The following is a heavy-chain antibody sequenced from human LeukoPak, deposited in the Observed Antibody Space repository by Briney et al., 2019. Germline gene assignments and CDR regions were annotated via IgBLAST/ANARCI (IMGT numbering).Heavy chain of an antibody. Sequence: SETLSLTCTVSGGPISSSSYYWGWIRQPPGKGLEWIGSIYYSGSTHYNPSLKSRVTISVDTSKNQFSLKLSSVTAADTAVYYCAITADYYYYGMDVWGQGTTVTVSS. V-gene: IGHV4-39*01. CDR3: AITADYYYYGMDV. CDR2: IYYSGST. CDR1: GGPISSSSYY. J-gene: IGHJ6*02.